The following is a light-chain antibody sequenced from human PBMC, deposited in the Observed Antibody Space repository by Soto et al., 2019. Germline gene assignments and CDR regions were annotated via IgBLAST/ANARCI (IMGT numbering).Light chain of an antibody. J-gene: IGKJ1*01. CDR2: DAS. CDR1: QSICRF. CDR3: QQCYMGWT. V-gene: IGKV1-5*01. Sequence: IQTTETPSTQSASMGARVPITCRASQSICRFLAWYQHQPEKAPKLLIDDASTLESRAPTRCSGTGSGTEFTFSSTSLQPEDVGTYYCQQCYMGWTFGQGTKVDIK.